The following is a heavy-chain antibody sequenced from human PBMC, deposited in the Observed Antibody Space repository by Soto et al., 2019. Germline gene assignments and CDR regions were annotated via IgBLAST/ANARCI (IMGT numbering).Heavy chain of an antibody. CDR2: IHDSGST. CDR3: ARGAGGSAEYFQH. J-gene: IGHJ1*01. V-gene: IGHV4-30-4*08. D-gene: IGHD3-10*01. Sequence: QVQLQESGPGLVKPSQTLSLTCTVSGGSITSGDYYWSWIRQPPGKGLEWIGYIHDSGSTYYNPSLNSRVTISVDTSKNQFSLRLSSVTAADTAVYYCARGAGGSAEYFQHWGQGTLVTVSS. CDR1: GGSITSGDYY.